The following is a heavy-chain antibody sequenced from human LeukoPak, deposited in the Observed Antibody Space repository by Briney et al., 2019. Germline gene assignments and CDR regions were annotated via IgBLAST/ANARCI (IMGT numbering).Heavy chain of an antibody. J-gene: IGHJ4*02. V-gene: IGHV5-51*01. Sequence: KVSCKASDYTFTNYGISWVRQMPGKGLEWMGIIYPADSDTRYSPSFQGQVAISADRSISTAYLQWSSLKASDTAMYYCARPLLAVAVAGFDYWGQGTLVTVSS. CDR3: ARPLLAVAVAGFDY. D-gene: IGHD6-19*01. CDR1: DYTFTNYG. CDR2: IYPADSDT.